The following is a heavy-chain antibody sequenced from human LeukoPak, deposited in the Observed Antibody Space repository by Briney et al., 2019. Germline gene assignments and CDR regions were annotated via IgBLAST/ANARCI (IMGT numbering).Heavy chain of an antibody. CDR1: GFTFSSYR. Sequence: GGSLRLSCAASGFTFSSYRMTWVRQAPGKGLEWVSCISSSSNIYYADSVKGRVTISRDNAKNSLYLQMNSLRAEDTAVYYCAREGDDDAFDIWGQGTMVTVSS. CDR2: ISSSSNI. D-gene: IGHD3-10*01. V-gene: IGHV3-21*01. CDR3: AREGDDDAFDI. J-gene: IGHJ3*02.